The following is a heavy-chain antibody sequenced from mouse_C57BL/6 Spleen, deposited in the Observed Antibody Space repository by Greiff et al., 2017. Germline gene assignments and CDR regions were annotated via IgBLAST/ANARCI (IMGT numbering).Heavy chain of an antibody. CDR2: ISSGGDYI. Sequence: EVQGVESGEGLVKPGGSLKLSCAASGFTFSSYAMSWVRQTPEKRLEWVAYISSGGDYIYYADTVKGRFTISRDNARNTLYLQMSSLKSEDTAMYYCTRDGTTVVATEYYAMDYWGQGTSVTVSS. D-gene: IGHD1-1*01. CDR3: TRDGTTVVATEYYAMDY. J-gene: IGHJ4*01. CDR1: GFTFSSYA. V-gene: IGHV5-9-1*02.